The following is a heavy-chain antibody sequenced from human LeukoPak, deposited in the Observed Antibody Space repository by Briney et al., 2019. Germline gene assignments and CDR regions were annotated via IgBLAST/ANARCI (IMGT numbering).Heavy chain of an antibody. V-gene: IGHV3-30*18. CDR1: GFTLSSYA. J-gene: IGHJ6*02. Sequence: GTSLRLSCAASGFTLSSYAMHWVRQAPGKGLEWVTVISTDGKDRKYADSVKGRFAISRDNSKNTMDLQMNSLRAEDTAVYYCAKDRGRSGYYGLDVWGLGTTVTVSS. CDR2: ISTDGKDR. D-gene: IGHD3-10*01. CDR3: AKDRGRSGYYGLDV.